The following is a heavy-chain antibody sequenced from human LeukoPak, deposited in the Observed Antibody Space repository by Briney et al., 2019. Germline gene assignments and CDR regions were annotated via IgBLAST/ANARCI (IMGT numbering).Heavy chain of an antibody. CDR1: GGSISRGDYY. D-gene: IGHD1-14*01. CDR3: ARAQNRDAFDI. CDR2: IYYSGST. Sequence: PSQTLSLTCTVSGGSISRGDYYWSWIRQPPGKGLEWIGYIYYSGSTYYNPSLKNRVTISVDTSKNQFSLKLSSVTAADTAVYYCARAQNRDAFDIWGQGTMVTVSS. V-gene: IGHV4-30-4*08. J-gene: IGHJ3*02.